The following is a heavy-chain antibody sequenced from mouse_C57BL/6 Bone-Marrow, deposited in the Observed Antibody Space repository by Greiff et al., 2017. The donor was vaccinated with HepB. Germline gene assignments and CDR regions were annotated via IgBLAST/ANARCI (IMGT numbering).Heavy chain of an antibody. D-gene: IGHD2-2*01. CDR2: IYPRSGNT. V-gene: IGHV1-81*01. CDR3: AGGLRRGYFDV. J-gene: IGHJ1*03. Sequence: QVQLKESGAELARPGASVKLSCKASGYTFTSYGISWVKQRTGQGLEWIGEIYPRSGNTYYNEKFKGKATLTADKSSSTAYMELRSLTSEDSAVYFCAGGLRRGYFDVWGTGTTVTVSS. CDR1: GYTFTSYG.